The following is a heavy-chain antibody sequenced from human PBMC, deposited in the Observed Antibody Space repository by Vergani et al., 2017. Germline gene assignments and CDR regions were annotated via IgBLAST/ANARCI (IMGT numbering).Heavy chain of an antibody. D-gene: IGHD6-13*01. V-gene: IGHV4-34*01. CDR1: GGSFSGYY. Sequence: QVQLQQWGAGLLKPTETLSLTCAVYGGSFSGYYWSWIRQPPGKGLEWIGEINHSGSTNYNPSLKSRVTISVDTAENQFSLKLSSVTAADTAVDYCARARAAAGTFRARYFDYWGQGTLVTVSS. J-gene: IGHJ4*02. CDR2: INHSGST. CDR3: ARARAAAGTFRARYFDY.